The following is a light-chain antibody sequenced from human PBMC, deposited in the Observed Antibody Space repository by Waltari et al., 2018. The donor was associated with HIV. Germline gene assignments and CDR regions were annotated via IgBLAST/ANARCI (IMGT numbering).Light chain of an antibody. V-gene: IGLV3-21*02. CDR2: DDD. Sequence: SYVLTQPTSLSVAPGQTATLTCGGDKIGRKIVHWYQQKPGTAPILVFLDDDDRPSGIPDVFSGSNSGNTATLTITRVEAGHEADYYCQVWDMDADLPIFGGGTTLTVL. J-gene: IGLJ2*01. CDR3: QVWDMDADLPI. CDR1: KIGRKI.